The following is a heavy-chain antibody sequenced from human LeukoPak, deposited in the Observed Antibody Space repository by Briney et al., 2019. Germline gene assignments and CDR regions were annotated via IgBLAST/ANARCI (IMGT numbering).Heavy chain of an antibody. CDR3: ARDGIRDAYFDY. V-gene: IGHV3-7*01. CDR1: GFTFSSYW. J-gene: IGHJ4*02. D-gene: IGHD1-14*01. Sequence: GGSLRLSCAASGFTFSSYWMSWVRQAPGKGLEWVANIKQDGSEKYYVDSVKGRFTISRDNSKNTLYLQMNSLRAEDTAVYYCARDGIRDAYFDYWGQGTLVTVSS. CDR2: IKQDGSEK.